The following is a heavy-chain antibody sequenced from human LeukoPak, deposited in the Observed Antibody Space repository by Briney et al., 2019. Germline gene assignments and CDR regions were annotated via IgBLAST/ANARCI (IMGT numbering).Heavy chain of an antibody. D-gene: IGHD1-1*01. V-gene: IGHV1-18*01. CDR1: GYTFSSYC. CDR2: INAYNGNT. Sequence: EASVKVSCKASGYTFSSYCFSWVRQAPGQGLEWMGWINAYNGNTNYAQNPQGRVTMTTDTSTSTAYMELRSLRSDDTAVYYCARRQGTTLNFDYWGQGTLVTVSS. J-gene: IGHJ4*02. CDR3: ARRQGTTLNFDY.